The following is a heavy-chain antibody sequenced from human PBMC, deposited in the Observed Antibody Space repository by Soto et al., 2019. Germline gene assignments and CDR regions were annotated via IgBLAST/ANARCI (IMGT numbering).Heavy chain of an antibody. V-gene: IGHV3-21*01. J-gene: IGHJ6*02. D-gene: IGHD3-16*01. CDR2: ISSRSDI. CDR1: GFTFSTYS. CDR3: ASSVTEYAYDRLDV. Sequence: GGSLRLSCVGSGFTFSTYSINWVRQAPGKGLEWVSSISSRSDIYYADSVKGRFTISRDNAKNSVSLQMNSLRAEDTALYFCASSVTEYAYDRLDVWGQGTTVTVSS.